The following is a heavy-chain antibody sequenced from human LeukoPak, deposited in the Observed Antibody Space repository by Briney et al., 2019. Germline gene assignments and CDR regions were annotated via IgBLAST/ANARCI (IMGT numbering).Heavy chain of an antibody. Sequence: PRRSLRLSCAASGFTFSSYAMHWVRQAPGKGLEWVASINHNGNVNYYVDSVKGRFTISRDNAKNSLYLQMSNLRAEDTAVYFCARGGGLDVWGQGATVTVSS. D-gene: IGHD3-16*01. CDR3: ARGGGLDV. V-gene: IGHV3-7*03. CDR2: INHNGNVN. J-gene: IGHJ6*02. CDR1: GFTFSSYA.